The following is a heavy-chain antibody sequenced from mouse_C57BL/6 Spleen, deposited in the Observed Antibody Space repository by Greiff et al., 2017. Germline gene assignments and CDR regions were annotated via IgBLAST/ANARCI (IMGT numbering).Heavy chain of an antibody. D-gene: IGHD1-1*01. CDR3: ARWYCGSSWYFDV. Sequence: EVQGVESGGGLVKPGGSLKLSCAASGFTFSDYGMHWVRQAPEKGLEWVAYISSGSSTIYYADTVKGRFTISRDNAKNTLFLQMTSLRSEDTAMSDCARWYCGSSWYFDVWGTGTTVTVSS. J-gene: IGHJ1*03. V-gene: IGHV5-17*01. CDR1: GFTFSDYG. CDR2: ISSGSSTI.